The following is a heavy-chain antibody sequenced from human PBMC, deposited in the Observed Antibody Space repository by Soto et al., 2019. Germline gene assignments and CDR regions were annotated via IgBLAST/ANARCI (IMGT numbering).Heavy chain of an antibody. Sequence: QVKLQESGPGLVQPAQTLSLSCTVSGGSITSGGIYWSWLRQHPRQGLEWIGYIYHCGSTTYNPSLTSRVTISVDTSKNQFSLTVTSLTVADTAVYYCARFNSRSGTEYFDYWGQGTLVTVSS. J-gene: IGHJ4*02. CDR3: ARFNSRSGTEYFDY. CDR1: GGSITSGGIY. CDR2: IYHCGST. V-gene: IGHV4-31*03. D-gene: IGHD6-19*01.